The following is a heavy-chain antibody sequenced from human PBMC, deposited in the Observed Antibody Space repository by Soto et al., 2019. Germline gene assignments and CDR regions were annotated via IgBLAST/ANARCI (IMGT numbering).Heavy chain of an antibody. Sequence: QVQLVESGGGVVQPGRSLRLSCAASGFTFSSYGMHWVRQAPGKGLEWVAVISYDGSNKYYADSVKGRFTISRDNSKNTLYMQMNSLRAQDTAVYYCAKKLYSSGWYWAYYYGMDVWGQGSTVTV. J-gene: IGHJ6*02. CDR1: GFTFSSYG. D-gene: IGHD6-19*01. CDR3: AKKLYSSGWYWAYYYGMDV. V-gene: IGHV3-30*18. CDR2: ISYDGSNK.